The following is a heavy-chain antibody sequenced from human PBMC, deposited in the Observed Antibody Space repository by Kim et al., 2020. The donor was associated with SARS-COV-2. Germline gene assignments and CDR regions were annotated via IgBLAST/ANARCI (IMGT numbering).Heavy chain of an antibody. D-gene: IGHD3-3*01. Sequence: SETLSLTCTVSGYSISSGYYWGWIRQPPGKGLEWIGSIYHSGSTYYNPSLKSRVTISVDTSKNQFSLKLSSVTAADTAVYYCARDRLGYEVLEWLFHPVLHWFDPWGQGTLVTVSS. CDR2: IYHSGST. CDR1: GYSISSGYY. J-gene: IGHJ5*02. V-gene: IGHV4-38-2*02. CDR3: ARDRLGYEVLEWLFHPVLHWFDP.